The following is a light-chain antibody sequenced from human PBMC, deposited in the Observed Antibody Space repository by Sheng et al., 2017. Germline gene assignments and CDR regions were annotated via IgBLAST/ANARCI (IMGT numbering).Light chain of an antibody. CDR2: QDT. Sequence: SYALTQPPSVSVSPGQTASITCSGDKLGDKYVCWYQQKPGQSPVLVISQDTRRPSGIPERFSGSNSGNTATLTITGTQGMDEADYYCQAWDGSTVVFGGGTKLTVL. J-gene: IGLJ2*01. CDR3: QAWDGSTVV. V-gene: IGLV3-1*01. CDR1: KLGDKY.